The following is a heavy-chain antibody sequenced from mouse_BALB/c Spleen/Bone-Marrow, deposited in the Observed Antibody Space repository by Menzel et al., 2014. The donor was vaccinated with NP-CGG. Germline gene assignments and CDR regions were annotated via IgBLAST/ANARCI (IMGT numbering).Heavy chain of an antibody. CDR1: GYTFTEYT. CDR3: ARDWYYYGSSSSWFAH. V-gene: IGHV1-18*01. J-gene: IGHJ3*01. Sequence: VQLKQSGPELVKPGASVKISCKPSGYTFTEYTIHWVKQSHGKSLEWIGGINPKNGGTTYKQKFKGKATLTVDKSSSTAYMEPRSLTTEDFAVYYCARDWYYYGSSSSWFAHWGQGTLVTVSA. D-gene: IGHD1-1*02. CDR2: INPKNGGT.